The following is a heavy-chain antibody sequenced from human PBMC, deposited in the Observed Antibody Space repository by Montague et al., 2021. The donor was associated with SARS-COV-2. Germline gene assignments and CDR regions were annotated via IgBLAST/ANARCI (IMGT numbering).Heavy chain of an antibody. CDR2: IYYSGST. V-gene: IGHV4-59*13. CDR3: ARVGVPYYDILTGYYIEGSDAFDI. CDR1: GGSISSYY. D-gene: IGHD3-9*01. J-gene: IGHJ3*02. Sequence: SETLSLTCTVSGGSISSYYWSWIRQPPGKSLEWIGYIYYSGSTNYNPSLKSRVTISVDTSKNQFSLKLSSVTAADTAVYYCARVGVPYYDILTGYYIEGSDAFDIWGQGTMVTVSS.